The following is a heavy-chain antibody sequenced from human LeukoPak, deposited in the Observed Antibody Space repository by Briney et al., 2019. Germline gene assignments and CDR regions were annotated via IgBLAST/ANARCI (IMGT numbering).Heavy chain of an antibody. V-gene: IGHV4-4*07. CDR2: IYTSGST. D-gene: IGHD2-2*01. J-gene: IGHJ6*02. Sequence: SGTLSLTCTVSGGPISSYYWSWIRQPAGKGLEWIGRIYTSGSTNYNPSLKCRVTMSVDTSKNQFSLKLSSVTAADTAVYYCARSARLVPAAMMDVWGQGTTVTVSS. CDR1: GGPISSYY. CDR3: ARSARLVPAAMMDV.